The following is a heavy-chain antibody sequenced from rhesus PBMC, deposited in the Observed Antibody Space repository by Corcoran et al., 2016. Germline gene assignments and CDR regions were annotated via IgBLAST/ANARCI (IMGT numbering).Heavy chain of an antibody. CDR3: ASGVVYLDWLLSMSLDV. CDR1: GGSISSNW. D-gene: IGHD3-3*01. CDR2: ISCSGGST. Sequence: QVQLQGSGPGLVKPSETLSLTCAVSGGSISSNWWSWILQPPGKGWELIGCISCSGGSTSYNPSLKSRVTISTDTSKNQFSLKLSSVTAADTAVYYCASGVVYLDWLLSMSLDVWGRGVLVTVSS. J-gene: IGHJ5-2*02. V-gene: IGHV4-147*01.